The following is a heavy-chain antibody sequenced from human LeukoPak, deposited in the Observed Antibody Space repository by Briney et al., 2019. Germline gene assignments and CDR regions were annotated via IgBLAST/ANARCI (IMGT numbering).Heavy chain of an antibody. V-gene: IGHV3-48*01. J-gene: IGHJ3*02. CDR3: ARSVNTAMARDAFDI. Sequence: GGSLRLSCAASGFTFSSYSMNWVRQAPGKGLEWVSYISSSSSTIHYADSVKGRFTISRDNAKNSLYLQMNSLRAEDTAVYYCARSVNTAMARDAFDIWGQGTMVTVSS. CDR1: GFTFSSYS. CDR2: ISSSSSTI. D-gene: IGHD5-18*01.